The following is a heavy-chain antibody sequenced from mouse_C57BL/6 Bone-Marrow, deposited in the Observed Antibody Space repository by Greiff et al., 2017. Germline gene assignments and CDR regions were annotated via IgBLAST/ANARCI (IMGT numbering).Heavy chain of an antibody. CDR3: ASEGITPVVAHFDY. CDR2: IDPSDSYT. J-gene: IGHJ2*01. Sequence: QVQLQQPGAELVMPGASVKLSCKASGYTFTSYWMHWVKQRPGQGLEWIGEIDPSDSYTNYNQKFKGKSTLTVDKSSSTAYMQLSSLTSEDSAVYYCASEGITPVVAHFDYWGQGTTLTVSS. V-gene: IGHV1-69*01. CDR1: GYTFTSYW. D-gene: IGHD1-1*01.